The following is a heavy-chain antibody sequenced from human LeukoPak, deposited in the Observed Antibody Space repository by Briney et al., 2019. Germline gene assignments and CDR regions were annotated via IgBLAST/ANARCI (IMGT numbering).Heavy chain of an antibody. CDR2: ISPDGSDT. CDR3: ARLTSSWSFDY. Sequence: LGESLKISCKGFGYSFTNYWIAWVRQMPGKGLEWMGIISPDGSDTRYSPSFQGQVTISADKSITTAYLQWSSLKASDTAMYYCARLTSSWSFDYWGQGTLVTVSS. J-gene: IGHJ4*02. D-gene: IGHD6-13*01. V-gene: IGHV5-51*01. CDR1: GYSFTNYW.